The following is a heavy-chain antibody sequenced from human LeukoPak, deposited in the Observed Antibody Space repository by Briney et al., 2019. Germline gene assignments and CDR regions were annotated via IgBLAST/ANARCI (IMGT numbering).Heavy chain of an antibody. J-gene: IGHJ2*01. CDR1: GFTLSGYW. V-gene: IGHV3-7*01. Sequence: AGGSLRLSCAASGFTLSGYWMHWVRQAPGRGLEWVANINQDGSQTYYLGSVKGRFTISRDNAKDSLYLQMNSLRVDDTAVYYCARRYFDLWGRGTLVSVFS. CDR3: ARRYFDL. CDR2: INQDGSQT.